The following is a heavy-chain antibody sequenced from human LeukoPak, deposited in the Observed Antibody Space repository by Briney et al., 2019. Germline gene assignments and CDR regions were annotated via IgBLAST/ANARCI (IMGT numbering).Heavy chain of an antibody. Sequence: GGSLRLSCAASGFTFSSYSMNWVRQAPGKGLEWVSSISSRSSYIYYADSVKGRFTISRDNAKNSLYLQMNSLRAEDTAVYYCARSYYDTSGYYSPSGWGQGALVTVSS. CDR1: GFTFSSYS. J-gene: IGHJ4*02. V-gene: IGHV3-21*01. D-gene: IGHD3-22*01. CDR2: ISSRSSYI. CDR3: ARSYYDTSGYYSPSG.